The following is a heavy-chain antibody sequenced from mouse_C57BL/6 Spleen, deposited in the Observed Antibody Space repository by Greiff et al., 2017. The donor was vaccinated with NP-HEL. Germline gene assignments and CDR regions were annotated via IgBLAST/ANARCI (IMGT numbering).Heavy chain of an antibody. V-gene: IGHV3-6*01. J-gene: IGHJ2*01. CDR1: GYSITSGYY. CDR2: ISYDGSN. D-gene: IGHD1-1*01. CDR3: ANGLRSFDY. Sequence: EVKLQESGPGLVKPSQSLSLTCSVTGYSITSGYYWNWIRQFPGNKLEWMGYISYDGSNNYNPSLKNRISITRDTSKNQFFLKLNSVTTEDTATYYCANGLRSFDYWGQGTTLTVSS.